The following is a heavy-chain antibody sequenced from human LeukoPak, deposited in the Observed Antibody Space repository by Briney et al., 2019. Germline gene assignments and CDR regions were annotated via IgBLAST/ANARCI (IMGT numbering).Heavy chain of an antibody. CDR2: IHPSGSST. V-gene: IGHV1-46*01. CDR3: ARAHLHYGDSIHDLDY. D-gene: IGHD4-17*01. J-gene: IGHJ4*02. Sequence: ASVKVSCKASGYTFTSYYMHWVRQAPGQGLEWMGIIHPSGSSTSYAQKFQGRVTMTRDTSTSTVYMELSRLRYEDTAVYYCARAHLHYGDSIHDLDYWGQGTLVTVSS. CDR1: GYTFTSYY.